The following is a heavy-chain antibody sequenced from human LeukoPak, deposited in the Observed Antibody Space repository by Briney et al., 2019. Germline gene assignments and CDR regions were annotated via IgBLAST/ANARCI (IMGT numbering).Heavy chain of an antibody. CDR3: ARDALGYSYGRDYYYYGMDV. Sequence: SETLSLTCTVSGGSISSGSYYWSWIRQPAGKGLEWIERIYTSGSTNYNPSLKSRVTISVDTSKNQFSLKLSSVTAADTAVYYCARDALGYSYGRDYYYYGMDVWGQGTTVTVSS. V-gene: IGHV4-61*02. J-gene: IGHJ6*02. CDR2: IYTSGST. D-gene: IGHD5-18*01. CDR1: GGSISSGSYY.